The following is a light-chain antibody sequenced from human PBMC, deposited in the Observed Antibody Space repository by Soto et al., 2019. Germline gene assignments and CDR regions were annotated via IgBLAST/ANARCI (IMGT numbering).Light chain of an antibody. V-gene: IGKV1-5*01. CDR2: DAS. CDR1: QGISSW. J-gene: IGKJ1*01. CDR3: QQYNSHRT. Sequence: DIQMTQSPSTLSASVGARVTITCRASQGISSWLAWYQQKPGKAPKLLIYDASSLESGVPSRFSGSESGTEFTLTISSLQPDDSATYYCQQYNSHRTFGQGTNVDI.